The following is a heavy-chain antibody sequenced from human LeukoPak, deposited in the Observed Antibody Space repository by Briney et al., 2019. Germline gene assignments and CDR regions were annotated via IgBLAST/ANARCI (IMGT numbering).Heavy chain of an antibody. CDR2: IYYSGST. CDR1: GGSIRSYY. D-gene: IGHD1-26*01. V-gene: IGHV4-59*01. CDR3: ARTVGATAADYYYYYYMDV. J-gene: IGHJ6*03. Sequence: SETLSLTCTVSGGSIRSYYWSWIRQPPGKGLEWIGYIYYSGSTNYNPSLKSRVTISVDTSKSQFSLKLSSVTAADTAVYYCARTVGATAADYYYYYYMDVWGKGTTVTVSS.